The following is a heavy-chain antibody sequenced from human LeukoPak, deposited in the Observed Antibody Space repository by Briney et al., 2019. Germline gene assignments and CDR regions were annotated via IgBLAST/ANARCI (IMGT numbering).Heavy chain of an antibody. CDR3: AREPAKYYYDSSGHYMDV. CDR2: IYHSGST. CDR1: GYSISSGYY. V-gene: IGHV4-38-2*02. D-gene: IGHD3-22*01. Sequence: KPSETLSLTCTVSGYSISSGYYWGWIRQPPGKGLEWIGSIYHSGSTYYNPSLKSRVTISVDTSKNQFSLKLSSVTAADTAVYYCAREPAKYYYDSSGHYMDVWGKGTTVTVPS. J-gene: IGHJ6*03.